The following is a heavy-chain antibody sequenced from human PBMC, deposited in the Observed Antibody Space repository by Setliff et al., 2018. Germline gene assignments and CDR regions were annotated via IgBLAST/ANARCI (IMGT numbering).Heavy chain of an antibody. CDR1: GYTLTTYF. CDR3: ASGGACFFTSGR. CDR2: INTRTGNP. Sequence: ASVKVSCKASGYTLTTYFMNWVRQAPGQGLEWMGYINTRTGNPMYAQGFTGRFVFSLDPSVSTAYLQISSLKAEDTAVYYCASGGACFFTSGRWGQGTLVTVSS. J-gene: IGHJ4*02. V-gene: IGHV7-4-1*02. D-gene: IGHD2-21*01.